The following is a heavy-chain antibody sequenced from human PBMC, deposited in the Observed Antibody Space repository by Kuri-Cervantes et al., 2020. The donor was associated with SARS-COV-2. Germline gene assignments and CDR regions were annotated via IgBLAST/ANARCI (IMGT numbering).Heavy chain of an antibody. CDR2: ISSSSSTI. CDR3: ARDPGLTGELSYYMDV. CDR1: GFTFSSYS. Sequence: GESLKISCAASGFTFSSYSMNWVRQAPGKGLEWVSYISSSSSTIYYADSVKGRFTISRDNAKNSLYLQMNSLRAEDTAVYYCARDPGLTGELSYYMDVWGKGTTVTVSS. D-gene: IGHD7-27*01. J-gene: IGHJ6*03. V-gene: IGHV3-48*04.